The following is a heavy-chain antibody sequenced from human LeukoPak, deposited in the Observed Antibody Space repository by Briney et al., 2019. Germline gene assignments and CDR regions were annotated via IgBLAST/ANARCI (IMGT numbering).Heavy chain of an antibody. CDR1: GGSFSGYY. J-gene: IGHJ3*02. D-gene: IGHD2/OR15-2a*01. Sequence: SETLSLTCAVYGGSFSGYYWSWIRQPPGKGLEWIGSMYYSGSTYYNPSIKSRVTISLDTSENQFSLKLTSVTAADTAVYYCARYGLLNISEINGFDIWGQGTMVTVSS. V-gene: IGHV4-34*01. CDR3: ARYGLLNISEINGFDI. CDR2: MYYSGST.